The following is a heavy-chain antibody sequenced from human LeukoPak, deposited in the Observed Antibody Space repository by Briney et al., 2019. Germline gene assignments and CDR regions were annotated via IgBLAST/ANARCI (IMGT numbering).Heavy chain of an antibody. Sequence: GGTLRLSCAASGFTFSSYAMSWVRQAPGKGLEWVSAISSSGVSTYYADSVKGRFTISRDNSKNTLYLQMNSLRAEDTAVYYCAKRHYDFWSGYQNQMYYFDYWGQGTLVTVSP. V-gene: IGHV3-23*01. J-gene: IGHJ4*02. CDR2: ISSSGVST. CDR1: GFTFSSYA. CDR3: AKRHYDFWSGYQNQMYYFDY. D-gene: IGHD3-3*01.